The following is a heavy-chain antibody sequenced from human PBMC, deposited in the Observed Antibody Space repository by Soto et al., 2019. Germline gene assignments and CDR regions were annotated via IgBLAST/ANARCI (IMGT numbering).Heavy chain of an antibody. D-gene: IGHD2-21*01. CDR1: GFTFSSFW. Sequence: GGSLRLSCAASGFTFSSFWMHWVRQAPGKGLVWVSRINNDGSSTAYADSVKGRFTISRDNAKSTLYLQVTSLRAEDTAVYYCARDPLIGNTDYGLDVWGQGTTVTVSS. CDR3: ARDPLIGNTDYGLDV. CDR2: INNDGSST. J-gene: IGHJ6*02. V-gene: IGHV3-74*01.